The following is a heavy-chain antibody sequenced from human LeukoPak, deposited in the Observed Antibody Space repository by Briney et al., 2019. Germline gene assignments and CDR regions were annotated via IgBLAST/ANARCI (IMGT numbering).Heavy chain of an antibody. CDR3: ARYNSGYDSGNWFDP. J-gene: IGHJ5*02. CDR2: INWNGGST. CDR1: GFTFDDYG. V-gene: IGHV3-20*01. D-gene: IGHD5-12*01. Sequence: GGSLRLSCAASGFTFDDYGMSWVRQAPGKGLEWVSGINWNGGSTGYADSVKGRFTISRDNAKNSLYLQMNSLRAEDTALYHCARYNSGYDSGNWFDPWGQGTLVTVSS.